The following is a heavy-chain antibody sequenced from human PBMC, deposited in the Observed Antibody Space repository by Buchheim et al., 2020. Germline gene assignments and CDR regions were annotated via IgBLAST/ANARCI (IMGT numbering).Heavy chain of an antibody. V-gene: IGHV4-31*03. CDR2: IYNSGYT. CDR1: GASFSSGSYY. CDR3: ARVPTSHYYYYYGMDV. J-gene: IGHJ6*02. Sequence: QVQLQESGPGLVKPSQTLSLTCTVSGASFSSGSYYWSWIRQHPGKGLEWIGYIYNSGYTYYNPSLESRVNISVDTSKNQFSLKLSSVTAADTAVYYCARVPTSHYYYYYGMDVWGQGTT.